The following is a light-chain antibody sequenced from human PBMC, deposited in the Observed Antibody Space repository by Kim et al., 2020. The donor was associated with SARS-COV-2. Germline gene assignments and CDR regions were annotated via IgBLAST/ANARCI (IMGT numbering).Light chain of an antibody. CDR1: YSNIGGNA. Sequence: QSVLTQPPSASGTPGQSVTISCSGTYSNIGGNAVNWYQQLPGTAPKLLIYRSNQRASGVPDRFSGSRSGTSASLGISGLQSDDEGDYYCSSWDDSLHNYVFGTGTEVSVL. V-gene: IGLV1-44*01. CDR3: SSWDDSLHNYV. J-gene: IGLJ1*01. CDR2: RSN.